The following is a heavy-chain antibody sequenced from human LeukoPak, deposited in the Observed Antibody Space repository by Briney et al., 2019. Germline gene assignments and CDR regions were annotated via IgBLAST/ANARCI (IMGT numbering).Heavy chain of an antibody. CDR1: GFTFSSYA. CDR3: AKDHIAARPGLGRTVLSQPVGY. Sequence: PGGSLRLSCAASGFTFSSYAMSWVRRAPGKGLEWVSAISGSGGSTYYADSVKGRFTISRDNSKNTLYLQMNSLRAEDTAVYYCAKDHIAARPGLGRTVLSQPVGYWGQGTLVTVSS. CDR2: ISGSGGST. J-gene: IGHJ4*02. D-gene: IGHD6-6*01. V-gene: IGHV3-23*01.